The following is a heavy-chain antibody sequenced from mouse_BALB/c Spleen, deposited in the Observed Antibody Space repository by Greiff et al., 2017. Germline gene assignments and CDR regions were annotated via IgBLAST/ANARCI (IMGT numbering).Heavy chain of an antibody. CDR1: GYTFSSYW. Sequence: VQGVESGAELMKPGASVKISCKATGYTFSSYWIEWVKQRPGHGLEWIGEILPGSGSTNYNEKFKGKATFTADTSSNTAYMQLSSLTSEDSAVYYCARSGSSGYWFAYWGQGTLVTVSA. CDR2: ILPGSGST. D-gene: IGHD3-1*01. J-gene: IGHJ3*01. V-gene: IGHV1-9*01. CDR3: ARSGSSGYWFAY.